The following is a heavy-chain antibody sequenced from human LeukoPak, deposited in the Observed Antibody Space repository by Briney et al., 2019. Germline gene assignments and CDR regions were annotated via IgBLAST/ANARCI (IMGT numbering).Heavy chain of an antibody. D-gene: IGHD3-16*01. CDR1: GGSISSYY. J-gene: IGHJ5*02. CDR2: IHTSGST. CDR3: ARGLYSSLGNWFDP. V-gene: IGHV4-4*07. Sequence: PSETLSLTCTVSGGSISSYYWSWIRQPAGKGLEWIGRIHTSGSTNYSPSLKSRVTISVDTSKNQFSLKLSSVTAADTAVYYCARGLYSSLGNWFDPWGQGTLVTVSS.